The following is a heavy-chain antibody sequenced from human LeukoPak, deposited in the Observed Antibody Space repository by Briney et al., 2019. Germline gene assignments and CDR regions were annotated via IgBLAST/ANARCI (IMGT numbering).Heavy chain of an antibody. CDR3: ARQLQFDY. CDR1: GYTFTGHY. J-gene: IGHJ4*02. CDR2: IDPNSGGT. D-gene: IGHD6-6*01. Sequence: ASVKVSCKASGYTFTGHYMHWVRQAPGQGLEWMGWIDPNSGGTNYAQRFQGRVTMTRDTSISTAYMELSRLRSDDTAVYYCARQLQFDYWGQGTQVTVSS. V-gene: IGHV1-2*02.